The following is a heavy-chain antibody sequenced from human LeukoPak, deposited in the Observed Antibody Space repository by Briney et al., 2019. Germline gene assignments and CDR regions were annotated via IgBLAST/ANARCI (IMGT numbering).Heavy chain of an antibody. Sequence: GSLTLYCAASGLTFSSYSMNWVRQAPGKGLEWVSYISSSSSIISYTDSVKGRFTISRDNAKNSLYLQMNSLRDEDTAVYYCARTVIAVAANWFDPWDQGTLCTVSS. V-gene: IGHV3-48*02. J-gene: IGHJ5*02. CDR2: ISSSSSII. D-gene: IGHD6-19*01. CDR1: GLTFSSYS. CDR3: ARTVIAVAANWFDP.